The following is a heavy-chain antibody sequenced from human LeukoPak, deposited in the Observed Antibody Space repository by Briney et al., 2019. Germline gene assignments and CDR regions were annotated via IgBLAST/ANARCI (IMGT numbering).Heavy chain of an antibody. CDR3: AREILGYSSSWYNWFDP. CDR1: GGSISSYY. J-gene: IGHJ5*02. D-gene: IGHD6-13*01. CDR2: IYYSGST. V-gene: IGHV4-59*12. Sequence: SETLSLTSTVSGGSISSYYWGWIRQPPGKGLEWIRYIYYSGSTHYNPSLKSRVTISVDTSKNQFSLKLSSVTAADTAVYYCAREILGYSSSWYNWFDPWGQGTLVTVSS.